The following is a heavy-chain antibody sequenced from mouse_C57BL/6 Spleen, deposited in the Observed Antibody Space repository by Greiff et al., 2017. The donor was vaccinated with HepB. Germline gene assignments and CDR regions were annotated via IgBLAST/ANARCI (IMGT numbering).Heavy chain of an antibody. Sequence: QVTLKVSGPGILQPSQTLSLTCSFSGFSLSTFGMGVGWIRPPSGKGLEWLAHFWWDDDKYYNPALKSRLTISKDTSKNQVFLKLANADTADTATDDCARIGNYYGSSYGGYFDVWGTGTTVTVSS. CDR3: ARIGNYYGSSYGGYFDV. D-gene: IGHD1-1*01. J-gene: IGHJ1*03. CDR1: GFSLSTFGMG. V-gene: IGHV8-8*01. CDR2: FWWDDDK.